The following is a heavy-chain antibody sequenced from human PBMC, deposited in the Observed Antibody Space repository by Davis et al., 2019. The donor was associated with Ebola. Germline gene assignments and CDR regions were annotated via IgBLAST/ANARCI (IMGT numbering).Heavy chain of an antibody. CDR2: INSDGSST. CDR3: ARVSLGYYGR. D-gene: IGHD3-10*01. CDR1: GVTFRSNW. Sequence: GESLKISCAASGVTFRSNWMQWVRQAPGKGLVWVSRINSDGSSTSYADSVKGRFTISRDNAKNTLYLQMNSLRAEDTAVYYCARVSLGYYGRWGQGTLVTVSS. J-gene: IGHJ4*02. V-gene: IGHV3-74*01.